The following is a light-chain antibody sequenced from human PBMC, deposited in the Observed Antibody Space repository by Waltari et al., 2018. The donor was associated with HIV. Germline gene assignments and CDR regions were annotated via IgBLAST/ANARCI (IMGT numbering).Light chain of an antibody. CDR2: GAS. V-gene: IGKV3-11*01. Sequence: VLPQSPASLVFSQGERATLSCRASQSVSNYLAWYQQKPGQAPRLLIYGASSRATGIPARFSGSGSGTDFTLTISSLEPGDFAVYYCQHRSNWPITFGQGTRLEIK. J-gene: IGKJ5*01. CDR3: QHRSNWPIT. CDR1: QSVSNY.